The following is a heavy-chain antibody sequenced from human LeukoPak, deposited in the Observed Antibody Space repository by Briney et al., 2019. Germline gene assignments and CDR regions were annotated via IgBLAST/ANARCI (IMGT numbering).Heavy chain of an antibody. V-gene: IGHV3-23*01. J-gene: IGHJ4*02. CDR3: ANYVQRLAPSDY. Sequence: GGSLRLSCAASGITFSTYPMIWVRQVPGKRLEWVSVIFGDSKEIHYADSVKGRFTISRDNSKNTLFLQMNSLRSEDTAVYYCANYVQRLAPSDYWGQGTLVTVSS. CDR2: IFGDSKEI. D-gene: IGHD3-10*02. CDR1: GITFSTYP.